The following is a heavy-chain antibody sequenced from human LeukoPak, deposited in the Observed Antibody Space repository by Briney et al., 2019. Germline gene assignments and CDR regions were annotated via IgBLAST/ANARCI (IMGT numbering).Heavy chain of an antibody. Sequence: ASVKVSCKASGYTFTSYAMNWVRQAPGQGLEWMGWINPNSGGTNYAQKFQGRVTMTRDTSISTAYMELSRLRSDDTAVYYCASGIAVAAKPTYMDVWGKGTTVTVSS. CDR1: GYTFTSYA. D-gene: IGHD6-19*01. V-gene: IGHV1-2*02. CDR2: INPNSGGT. J-gene: IGHJ6*03. CDR3: ASGIAVAAKPTYMDV.